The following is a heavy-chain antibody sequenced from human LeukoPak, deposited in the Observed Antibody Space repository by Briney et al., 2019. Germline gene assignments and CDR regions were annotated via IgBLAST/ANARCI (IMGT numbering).Heavy chain of an antibody. CDR3: ARDQYDSVWGSYRPYFDY. Sequence: ASVKVSCKASGYTFTSYGISRVRQAPGQGLEWMGSISPYTGNTKYAERLQDRVIMTTDTSTRTAYMELRSLRSDDTAVFYCARDQYDSVWGSYRPYFDYWGQGTPVTVSS. V-gene: IGHV1-18*04. CDR2: ISPYTGNT. D-gene: IGHD3-16*02. J-gene: IGHJ4*02. CDR1: GYTFTSYG.